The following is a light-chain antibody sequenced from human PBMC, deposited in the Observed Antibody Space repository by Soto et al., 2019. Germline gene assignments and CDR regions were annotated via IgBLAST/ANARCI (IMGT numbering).Light chain of an antibody. CDR2: WAS. CDR3: QQYYSTPLT. CDR1: QSVLYSSNNKNY. J-gene: IGKJ4*01. V-gene: IGKV4-1*01. Sequence: DIVITQSPDFRGVSLGESSAINCQSSQSVLYSSNNKNYLAWYQQKPGQPPKLLIYWASTRESGVPDRFSGSGSGTDFTLTISSLQAEDVAVYYCQQYYSTPLTFGGGTKVDTK.